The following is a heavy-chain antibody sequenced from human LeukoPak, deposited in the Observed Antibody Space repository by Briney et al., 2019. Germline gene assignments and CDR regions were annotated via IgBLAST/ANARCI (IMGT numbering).Heavy chain of an antibody. CDR3: ARGHGMSDYYMDV. Sequence: ASVKVSCKASGYTFTGYYMHWVRQAPGQGLEWMGWINPNSGNTGYAQKFQGRVTITRNTSISTAYMELSSLRSEDTAVYYCARGHGMSDYYMDVWGKGTTVTVSS. V-gene: IGHV1-8*03. CDR2: INPNSGNT. CDR1: GYTFTGYY. J-gene: IGHJ6*03.